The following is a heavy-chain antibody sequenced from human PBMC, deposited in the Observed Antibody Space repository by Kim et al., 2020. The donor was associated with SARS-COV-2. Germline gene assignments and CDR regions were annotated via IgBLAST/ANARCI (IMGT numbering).Heavy chain of an antibody. CDR1: GYTFTSYA. CDR2: INAGNGNT. D-gene: IGHD3-10*01. J-gene: IGHJ5*02. V-gene: IGHV1-3*01. CDR3: ARDALKYYYGSGSYSVGWFDP. Sequence: ASVKVSCKASGYTFTSYAMHWVRQAPGQRLEWMGWINAGNGNTKYSQKFQGRVTITRDTSASTAYMELSSLRSEDTAVYYCARDALKYYYGSGSYSVGWFDPWGQGTLVTVSS.